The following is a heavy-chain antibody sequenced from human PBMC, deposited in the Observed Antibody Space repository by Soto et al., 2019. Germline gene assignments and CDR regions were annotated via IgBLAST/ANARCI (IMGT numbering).Heavy chain of an antibody. Sequence: EVQLVASGGGLVQPGRALTLSCSGSGFIFGDYAMSWFRQAPGKGLGGVGFIRSKPSGGTSEYAASGEGRFTSSRADSRSIAYLQMYSLKCENTAVSYCIRVRRDAYWGQGTLVTVSS. V-gene: IGHV3-49*03. CDR1: GFIFGDYA. CDR2: IRSKPSGGTS. CDR3: IRVRRDAY. J-gene: IGHJ4*02.